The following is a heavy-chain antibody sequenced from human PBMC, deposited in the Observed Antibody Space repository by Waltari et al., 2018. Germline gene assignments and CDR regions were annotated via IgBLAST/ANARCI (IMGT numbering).Heavy chain of an antibody. V-gene: IGHV3-21*01. CDR2: ISSSSSYI. CDR3: ARTYYYDSSGYSMLIYFDY. Sequence: EVQLVESGGGLVKPGGSLRLSCAAPGFTFRSYRMNWVRRAPGKGLEWVSSISSSSSYIYYVDSVKGRFTISRDNAKNSLYLQMNSLRAEDTAVYYCARTYYYDSSGYSMLIYFDYWGQGTLVTVSS. CDR1: GFTFRSYR. J-gene: IGHJ4*02. D-gene: IGHD3-22*01.